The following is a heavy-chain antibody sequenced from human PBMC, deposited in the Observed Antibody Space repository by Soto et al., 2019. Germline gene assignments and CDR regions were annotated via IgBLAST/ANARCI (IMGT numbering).Heavy chain of an antibody. D-gene: IGHD3-16*01. CDR2: IKEDGSVK. CDR3: ARGGSHAY. CDR1: GFPFSSYW. V-gene: IGHV3-7*04. J-gene: IGHJ4*02. Sequence: GGSLRLSCGVSGFPFSSYWMSWVRQAPGKGLEWVANIKEDGSVKNYVDSVKGRFTISRDNAKNSLYLQMNGLRAEDTAVYYCARGGSHAYWGQGTLVTVSS.